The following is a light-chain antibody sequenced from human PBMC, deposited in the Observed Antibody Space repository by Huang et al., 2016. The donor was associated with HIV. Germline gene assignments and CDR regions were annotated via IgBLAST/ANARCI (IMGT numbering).Light chain of an antibody. V-gene: IGKV4-1*01. CDR3: QQYYSAPSLT. CDR2: WAS. Sequence: DIVMTQSPDSLAVSLGERATIDCKYSQNVLYSSNNRNYFAWDQQKPGQPTKLLIYWASTRASGVPDRFSGSGSGTDFTLTISSLQAEDVAVYYCQQYYSAPSLTFGGGTKVAIK. CDR1: QNVLYSSNNRNY. J-gene: IGKJ4*01.